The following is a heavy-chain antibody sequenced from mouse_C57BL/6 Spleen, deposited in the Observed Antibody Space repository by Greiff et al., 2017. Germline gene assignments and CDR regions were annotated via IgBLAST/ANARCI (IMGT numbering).Heavy chain of an antibody. J-gene: IGHJ1*03. CDR1: GYTFTDYN. CDR2: INPNNGGT. V-gene: IGHV1-18*01. Sequence: EVQLVESGPELVKPGASVKIPCKASGYTFTDYNMDWVKQSHGKSLEWIGDINPNNGGTIYNQKFKGKATLTVDKSSSTAYMELRSLTSEDTAVYYCARAGEGYFDVWGTGTTVTVSA. CDR3: ARAGEGYFDV.